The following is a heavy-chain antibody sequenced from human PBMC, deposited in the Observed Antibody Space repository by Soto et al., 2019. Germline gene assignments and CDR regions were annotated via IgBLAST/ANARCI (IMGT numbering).Heavy chain of an antibody. J-gene: IGHJ4*02. CDR3: ATSCGDYDLDY. V-gene: IGHV1-69*13. CDR2: IIPIFGTA. D-gene: IGHD4-17*01. Sequence: ASVKVSCKASGGTFSSYAISWVRQAPGQGLEWMGGIIPIFGTANYAQKFQGRVTITADESTSTAYMELSSLRSEDTAVYYCATSCGDYDLDYWGQGTLVTVSS. CDR1: GGTFSSYA.